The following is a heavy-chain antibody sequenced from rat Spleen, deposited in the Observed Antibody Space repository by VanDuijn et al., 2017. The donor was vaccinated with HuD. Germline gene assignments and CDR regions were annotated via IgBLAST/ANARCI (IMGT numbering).Heavy chain of an antibody. Sequence: QVQLKESGPGLVQPSQTLSLTCTVAGFSLTSYNVHWVRQPPGKGLEWMGVIWNTGGTRYNSALKSRLSISKDTSKSQVFLKMNSLQTEDTATYYCARDDNSGPFDYWGQGVMVTVSS. CDR3: ARDDNSGPFDY. J-gene: IGHJ2*01. D-gene: IGHD4-3*01. V-gene: IGHV2-41*01. CDR2: IWNTGGT. CDR1: GFSLTSYN.